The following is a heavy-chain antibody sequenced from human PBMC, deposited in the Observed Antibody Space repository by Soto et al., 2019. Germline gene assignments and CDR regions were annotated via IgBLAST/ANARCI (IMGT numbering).Heavy chain of an antibody. Sequence: SETLSLTCAVSGYSISSGYYWGWIRQPPGKGLEWIGSIYHSGGTYYNPPLKSRVTISVDTSKNQFSLKLSSVTAADTAVYYCARVLTTVTESWFDPWGQGTLVTVSS. V-gene: IGHV4-38-2*01. CDR1: GYSISSGYY. D-gene: IGHD4-17*01. CDR2: IYHSGGT. CDR3: ARVLTTVTESWFDP. J-gene: IGHJ5*02.